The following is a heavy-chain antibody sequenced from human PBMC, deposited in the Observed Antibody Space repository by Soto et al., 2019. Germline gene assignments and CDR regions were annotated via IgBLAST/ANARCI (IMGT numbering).Heavy chain of an antibody. D-gene: IGHD6-19*01. Sequence: GGSLRLSCAASGFTFSSYAMSWVRQAPGKGLEWVSAISGSGGSTYYADSVKGRFTISRDNSKNTLYLQMNSLRAEDTAVYYCAKERPKPFYSSGWYYFDYWGQGTLVTVSS. V-gene: IGHV3-23*01. CDR3: AKERPKPFYSSGWYYFDY. CDR2: ISGSGGST. J-gene: IGHJ4*02. CDR1: GFTFSSYA.